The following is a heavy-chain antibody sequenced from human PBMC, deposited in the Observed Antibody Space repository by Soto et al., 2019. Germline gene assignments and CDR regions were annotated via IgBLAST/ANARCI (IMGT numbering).Heavy chain of an antibody. D-gene: IGHD6-6*01. V-gene: IGHV1-58*01. CDR2: IVVGSGNT. CDR1: GFTFTSSA. J-gene: IGHJ6*02. CDR3: GVAARYYYYYGMDV. Sequence: GASVKVSCKASGFTFTSSAVQWVRQARGQRLEWIGWIVVGSGNTNYAQKFQGRVTITADESTSTAYMELSSLRSEDTAVYYCGVAARYYYYYGMDVWGQGTTVTVSS.